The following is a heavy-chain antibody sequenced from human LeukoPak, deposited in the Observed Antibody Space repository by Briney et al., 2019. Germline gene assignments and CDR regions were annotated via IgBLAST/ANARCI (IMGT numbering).Heavy chain of an antibody. CDR1: GYSFTSHY. Sequence: SVKVSCKASGYSFTSHYMHWVRQAPGQGLEWMGGIIPIFGTANYAQKFQGRVTITADESTSTAYMELSSLRSEDTAVYYCARNYYDSSGYYRPGLDYWGQGTLVTVSS. J-gene: IGHJ4*02. CDR2: IIPIFGTA. V-gene: IGHV1-69*13. CDR3: ARNYYDSSGYYRPGLDY. D-gene: IGHD3-22*01.